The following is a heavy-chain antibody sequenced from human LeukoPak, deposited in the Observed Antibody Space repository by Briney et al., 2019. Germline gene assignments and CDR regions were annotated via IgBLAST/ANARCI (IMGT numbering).Heavy chain of an antibody. CDR2: IYHSGST. V-gene: IGHV4-38-2*01. CDR1: GYSISSGYY. CDR3: ARQPSNYDYVWGSYRTHLNFDY. Sequence: SETLSLTCAVSGYSISSGYYWGWIRQPPGKGLEWIGSIYHSGSTYYNPSLKSRVTISVDTSKNQCSLKLSSVTAADTAVYYCARQPSNYDYVWGSYRTHLNFDYWGQGTLVTVSS. J-gene: IGHJ4*02. D-gene: IGHD3-16*02.